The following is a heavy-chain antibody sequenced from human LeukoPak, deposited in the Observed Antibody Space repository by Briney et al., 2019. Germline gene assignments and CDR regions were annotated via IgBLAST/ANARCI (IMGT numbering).Heavy chain of an antibody. Sequence: GGSLRLSCAGSGFTFSSYWMHWVRQAPGKGLVWVARINSRGTTITYADSVKGRFTISRDNIKSTLFLQLNSLRAEDTAVYYCVRAAPLMVADPLDYWGQGTLVTVSS. CDR3: VRAAPLMVADPLDY. CDR1: GFTFSSYW. J-gene: IGHJ4*02. D-gene: IGHD4/OR15-4a*01. V-gene: IGHV3-74*01. CDR2: INSRGTTI.